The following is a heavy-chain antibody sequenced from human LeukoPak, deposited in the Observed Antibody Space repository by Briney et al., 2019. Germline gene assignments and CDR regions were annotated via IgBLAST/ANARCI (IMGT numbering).Heavy chain of an antibody. J-gene: IGHJ6*03. CDR2: ISYDGSNK. D-gene: IGHD2-15*01. CDR3: ARDYCSGTSCSHYYYYYMDV. V-gene: IGHV3-30*04. CDR1: GFTLSNYA. Sequence: GGSLRLSCAASGFTLSNYAMHWVRQAPGKGLEWVAVISYDGSNKYYADSVKCRFTIARHNSKNTLYLQMNSLRTADTAMYYCARDYCSGTSCSHYYYYYMDVWGKGTTVTVSS.